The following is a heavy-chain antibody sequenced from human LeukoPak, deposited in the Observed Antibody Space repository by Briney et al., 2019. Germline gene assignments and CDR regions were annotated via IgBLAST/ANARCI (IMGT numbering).Heavy chain of an antibody. J-gene: IGHJ5*02. D-gene: IGHD6-13*01. CDR1: GFTFSNYE. V-gene: IGHV3-48*03. CDR3: ARGVGSSWPGWFDP. Sequence: PGGSLRLSCAASGFTFSNYELNWVRQAPGKGPEWVSYISHSGRTIYSADSVKGRFTISRDNAKSSLYLQMNSLRAEDTAVYYCARGVGSSWPGWFDPWGQGTLVTVSS. CDR2: ISHSGRTI.